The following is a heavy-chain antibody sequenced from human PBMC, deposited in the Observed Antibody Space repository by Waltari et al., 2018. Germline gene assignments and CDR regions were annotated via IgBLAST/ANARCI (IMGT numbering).Heavy chain of an antibody. J-gene: IGHJ4*02. D-gene: IGHD3-22*01. V-gene: IGHV3-7*01. CDR3: ARGQYYYDSSGYDHFDY. Sequence: EVQLVESGGGLVQPGGSLRLSCAASGFTFSRYWISCVRPAPGKGLEGVANIKQDGSEKYYVDSVKGRFTISRDNAKNSLYLQMNSLRAEDTAVYYCARGQYYYDSSGYDHFDYWGQGTLVTVSS. CDR2: IKQDGSEK. CDR1: GFTFSRYW.